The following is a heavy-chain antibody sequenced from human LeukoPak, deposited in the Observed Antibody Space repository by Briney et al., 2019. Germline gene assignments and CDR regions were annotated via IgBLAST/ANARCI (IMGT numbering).Heavy chain of an antibody. D-gene: IGHD6-13*01. CDR3: ARDTAAGASWDY. CDR2: INWNGGST. V-gene: IGHV3-20*01. CDR1: GFTFDDYG. Sequence: GGSLRLPCAASGFTFDDYGMSWVRQAPGKGLEWVSGINWNGGSTGYADSVKGRFTISRDNAKNSLYLQMNSLRAEDTALYHCARDTAAGASWDYWGQGTLVTVSS. J-gene: IGHJ4*02.